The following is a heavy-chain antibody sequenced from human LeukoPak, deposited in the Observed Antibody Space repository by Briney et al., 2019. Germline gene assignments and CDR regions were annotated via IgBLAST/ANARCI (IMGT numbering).Heavy chain of an antibody. CDR1: GGSISSGDYY. J-gene: IGHJ4*02. CDR3: ARAITMVRGVTAGLDY. D-gene: IGHD3-10*01. V-gene: IGHV4-4*02. CDR2: IYHSGST. Sequence: SETLSLTCTVSGGSISSGDYYWSWVRQPPGKGLEWIGEIYHSGSTNYNPSLKSRVTISVDKSKNQFSLKLSSVTAADTAVYYCARAITMVRGVTAGLDYWGQGTLVTVSS.